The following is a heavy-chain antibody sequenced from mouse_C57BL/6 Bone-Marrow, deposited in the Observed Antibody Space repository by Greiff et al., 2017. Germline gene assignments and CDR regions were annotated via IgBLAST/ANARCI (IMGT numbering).Heavy chain of an antibody. D-gene: IGHD4-1*01. CDR3: ARDEGTVFLDY. CDR2: SRNKANDYTT. CDR1: GFTFSDFY. J-gene: IGHJ4*01. Sequence: EVHLVESGGGLVQSGRSLRLSCATSGFTFSDFYMEWVRQAPGKGLEWIAASRNKANDYTTEYSASVKGRFIVSRDTSQSILYLQMNALRAEDTAIYYCARDEGTVFLDYWGQGTSVTVSS. V-gene: IGHV7-1*01.